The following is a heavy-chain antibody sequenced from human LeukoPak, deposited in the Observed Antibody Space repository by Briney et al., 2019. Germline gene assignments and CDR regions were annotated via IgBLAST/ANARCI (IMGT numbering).Heavy chain of an antibody. V-gene: IGHV3-74*01. CDR2: VHGDGTNI. CDR1: GFPFSSYA. J-gene: IGHJ4*02. Sequence: GGSLRLSCAASGFPFSSYAMYWVRQAPGKGLVWVSRVHGDGTNIVYADSVKGRFTIFRDNAKNTLYLQMNSLRPDDTAVYYCARARVGDPTDYWGQGTLVTVSS. CDR3: ARARVGDPTDY. D-gene: IGHD1-26*01.